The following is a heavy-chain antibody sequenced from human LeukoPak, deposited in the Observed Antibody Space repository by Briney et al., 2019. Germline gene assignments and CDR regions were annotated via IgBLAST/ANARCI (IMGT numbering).Heavy chain of an antibody. J-gene: IGHJ4*02. CDR1: GGFFSGYY. D-gene: IGHD3-10*01. V-gene: IGHV4-34*01. CDR2: INHSGST. CDR3: AIGSNQLYYYGSGSYLSY. Sequence: PSETLSLTCAVYGGFFSGYYWSWIRHPPGKGLEWIGEINHSGSTNYNPSLKSRVTISVDTSKNQFSLKLSSVTAADTAVYYCAIGSNQLYYYGSGSYLSYWGQGSLVTVSS.